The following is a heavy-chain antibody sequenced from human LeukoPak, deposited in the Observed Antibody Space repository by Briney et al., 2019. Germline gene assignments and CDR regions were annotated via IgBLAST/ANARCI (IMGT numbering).Heavy chain of an antibody. CDR3: ARGRGYSLIYYFDY. CDR1: GGSFSDYY. CDR2: INHSGST. V-gene: IGHV4-34*01. Sequence: SETLSLTCAVYGGSFSDYYWSWIRQPPGKGLEWIGEINHSGSTNYNPSLKSRVGISVDTSKNQFSLKLSSVTAADTAVYYCARGRGYSLIYYFDYWGQGTLVTVSS. J-gene: IGHJ4*02. D-gene: IGHD5-18*01.